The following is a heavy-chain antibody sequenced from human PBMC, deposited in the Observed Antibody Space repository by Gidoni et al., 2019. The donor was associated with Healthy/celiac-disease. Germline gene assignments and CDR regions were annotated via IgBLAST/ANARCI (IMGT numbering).Heavy chain of an antibody. CDR3: AKDLRNCWGMDV. CDR1: GFPFSSYG. V-gene: IGHV3-30*18. J-gene: IGHJ6*02. CDR2: RSDDGSNK. Sequence: VQLVESGGGVVQPGRPLSLSCAASGFPFSSYGMHWVRQAPGKGLEWVAVRSDDGSNKYYAESVKGRFTIARDNSKNTLYLQMNSRRAEDTAVYYCAKDLRNCWGMDVWGQGTTVTVSS. D-gene: IGHD2-15*01.